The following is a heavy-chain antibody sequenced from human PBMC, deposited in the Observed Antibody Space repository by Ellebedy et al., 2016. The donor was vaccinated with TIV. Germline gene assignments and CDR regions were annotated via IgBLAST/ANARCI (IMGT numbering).Heavy chain of an antibody. CDR2: IGGDGRT. Sequence: GESLKISCGASGFTFSSHWMSWVRQTPGKRLEWVAGIGGDGRTHYTDSVRGRFTISRDEFRSTLYLEMNSLRSEDTALYYCAKDLSWWSANDHWGQGTLVTVSS. D-gene: IGHD3-16*01. CDR3: AKDLSWWSANDH. V-gene: IGHV3-23*01. J-gene: IGHJ4*02. CDR1: GFTFSSHW.